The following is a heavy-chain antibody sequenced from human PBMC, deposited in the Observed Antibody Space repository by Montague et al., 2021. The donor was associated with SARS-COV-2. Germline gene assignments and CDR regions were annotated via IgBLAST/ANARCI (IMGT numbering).Heavy chain of an antibody. CDR3: AREYSAPRWFGEYNRYGMDV. J-gene: IGHJ6*02. V-gene: IGHV3-33*08. D-gene: IGHD3-10*01. Sequence: SLRLSCAASGFTFSSYDMHWVRQAPGKGLKWVAVIWYDGSNQYYGDSVKGRFAISRDNSKNTLYLQMNSLRAEDTAVYYCAREYSAPRWFGEYNRYGMDVWGRGTTVTVSS. CDR1: GFTFSSYD. CDR2: IWYDGSNQ.